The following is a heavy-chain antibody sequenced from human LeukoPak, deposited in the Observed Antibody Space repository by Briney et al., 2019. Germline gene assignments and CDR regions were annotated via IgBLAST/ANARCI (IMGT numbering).Heavy chain of an antibody. CDR3: TTDLAPFYRYGMDV. V-gene: IGHV3-15*01. Sequence: GGSLRLSCAASGFTFSNAWMSWVRQAPGKGLEWVGRIKSKTDGGTTDYAAPVKGRFTISRDDSKNTLYLQMNSLKTEGTAVYYCTTDLAPFYRYGMDVWGQGTTVTVSS. D-gene: IGHD1-26*01. CDR2: IKSKTDGGTT. CDR1: GFTFSNAW. J-gene: IGHJ6*02.